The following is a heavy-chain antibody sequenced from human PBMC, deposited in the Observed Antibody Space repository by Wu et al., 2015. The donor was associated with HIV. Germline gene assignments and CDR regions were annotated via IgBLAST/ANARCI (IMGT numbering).Heavy chain of an antibody. CDR3: ARGSPVWVRGXKFRPTSVPTP. CDR1: GGASGGTFSSFSSHT. CDR2: INPSGGST. D-gene: IGHD3-10*01. J-gene: IGHJ5*02. V-gene: IGHV1-46*01. Sequence: QVQLVQSGAEVKKPGSSVKVSCQASGGASGGTFSSFSSHTINWVRQAPGQGLEWMGIINPSGGSTSYAQKFQGRVTMTRDTSTSTVYMELSSLRSEDTAVYYCARGSPVWVRGXKFRPTSVPTPWGHGNPGPPSP.